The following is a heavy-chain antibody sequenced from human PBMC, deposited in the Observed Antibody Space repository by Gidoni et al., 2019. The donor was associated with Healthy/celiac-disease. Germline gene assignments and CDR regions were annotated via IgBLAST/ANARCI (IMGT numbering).Heavy chain of an antibody. CDR2: ISGSGGST. D-gene: IGHD1-26*01. J-gene: IGHJ6*02. CDR3: AKDRKGYSGSYGMDV. Sequence: EVQLLESGGGLVQPGGSMRLSCAASGFTFSSYAMSWVRQAPGRGLGWVSAISGSGGSTYYADSVKGRFTISRDNSKNTLYLQMNSLRAEDTAVYYCAKDRKGYSGSYGMDVWGQGTTVTVSS. CDR1: GFTFSSYA. V-gene: IGHV3-23*01.